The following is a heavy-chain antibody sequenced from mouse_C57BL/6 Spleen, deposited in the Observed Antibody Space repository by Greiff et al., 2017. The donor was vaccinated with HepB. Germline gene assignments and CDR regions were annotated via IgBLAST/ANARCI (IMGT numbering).Heavy chain of an antibody. J-gene: IGHJ4*01. Sequence: LVKPGASVKISCKASGYSFTDYNMNWVKQSNGKSLEWIGVINPNYGTTSYNQKFKGKATLTVDQSSSTAYMQLNSLTSEDSAVYYCARGDLVVATPYAMDYWGQGTSVTVSS. CDR3: ARGDLVVATPYAMDY. D-gene: IGHD1-1*01. CDR2: INPNYGTT. CDR1: GYSFTDYN. V-gene: IGHV1-39*01.